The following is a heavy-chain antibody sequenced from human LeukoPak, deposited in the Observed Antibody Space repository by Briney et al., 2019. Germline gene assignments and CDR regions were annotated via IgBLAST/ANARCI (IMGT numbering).Heavy chain of an antibody. D-gene: IGHD3/OR15-3a*01. CDR2: IMDSGDAT. J-gene: IGHJ5*02. V-gene: IGHV3-23*01. CDR3: ARLPSPPIRFLDWLTVYFVT. CDR1: GFTFSSYA. Sequence: GGSLRLSCAASGFTFSSYAMSWVRQATGKGLEYVSAIMDSGDATYYADSVKGRFTISRDNSKNTVYLQMNSLRADDTAVYYCARLPSPPIRFLDWLTVYFVTSGQ.